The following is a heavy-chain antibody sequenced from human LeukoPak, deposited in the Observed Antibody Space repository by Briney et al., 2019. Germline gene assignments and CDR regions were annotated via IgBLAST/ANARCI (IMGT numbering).Heavy chain of an antibody. J-gene: IGHJ4*02. CDR2: INPSDGST. CDR1: GYTFTSYY. CDR3: ARSRESCTGGTCPGDY. Sequence: ASVKVSCKASGYTFTSYYMHWVRQAPGQGLEWMGIINPSDGSTTYAQKFQGRVTMTRDTSISTVYMELSRLRSDDTAVYYCARSRESCTGGTCPGDYWGQGTRVTVSA. D-gene: IGHD2-8*02. V-gene: IGHV1-46*01.